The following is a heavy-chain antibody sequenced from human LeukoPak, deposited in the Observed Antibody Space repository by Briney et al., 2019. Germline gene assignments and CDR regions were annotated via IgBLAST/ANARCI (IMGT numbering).Heavy chain of an antibody. V-gene: IGHV3-74*01. CDR2: IRSDGCST. J-gene: IGHJ4*02. CDR3: TRTYYYDSIDYFDY. Sequence: GGSLRLSCAASGFTFRSYWMHWVRQAPGKGLVWVSRIRSDGCSTVYADSVKGRFTISRDNAKNTLYLQMNSLRAEDTAVYYCTRTYYYDSIDYFDYWGQGALVTVSS. CDR1: GFTFRSYW. D-gene: IGHD3-22*01.